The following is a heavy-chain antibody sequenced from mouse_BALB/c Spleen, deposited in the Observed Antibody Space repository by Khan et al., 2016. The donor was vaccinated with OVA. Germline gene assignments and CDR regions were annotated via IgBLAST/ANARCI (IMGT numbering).Heavy chain of an antibody. J-gene: IGHJ3*01. CDR3: TGRSWADGWFAY. Sequence: VQLKQSGTELARPGASVKMSCKASGYTFTSYWMHWVKQRPGQGLEWIGDIYPGNTDTNYNQKFKGKAKLTAVTSTSTAYMQLSSLTTEDSAVYYYTGRSWADGWFAYWGQGTLVTVSA. CDR2: IYPGNTDT. V-gene: IGHV1-5*01. D-gene: IGHD1-1*01. CDR1: GYTFTSYW.